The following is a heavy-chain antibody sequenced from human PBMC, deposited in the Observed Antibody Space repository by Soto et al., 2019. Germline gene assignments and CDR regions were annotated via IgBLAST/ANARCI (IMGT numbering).Heavy chain of an antibody. CDR3: AKAVRFGELLVWFDP. V-gene: IGHV4-31*11. D-gene: IGHD3-10*01. Sequence: QVQLQESGPGLVKPSQTLSLTCAVSGGSITGRDYYWSWIRQHPGKGLEWIGYIYYSGSTYYNPSLTSRLTISLDTSKNHFSLKLSSVTAADTAVYYCAKAVRFGELLVWFDPWGQGTLVTVSS. CDR1: GGSITGRDYY. CDR2: IYYSGST. J-gene: IGHJ5*02.